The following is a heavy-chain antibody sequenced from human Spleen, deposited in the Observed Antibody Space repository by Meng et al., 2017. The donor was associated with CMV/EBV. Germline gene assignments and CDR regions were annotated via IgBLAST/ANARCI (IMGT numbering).Heavy chain of an antibody. Sequence: GESLKISCKASGYSFRSYWIGWVRQMPGKGLDWMGIVYPTDSDTRYSPSFEGRITMSADKSISTAYLQWGGLQASDTAMYYCARQKDIVVVPAAALDYWGQGTLVTVS. J-gene: IGHJ4*02. D-gene: IGHD2-2*01. CDR2: VYPTDSDT. CDR1: GYSFRSYW. V-gene: IGHV5-51*01. CDR3: ARQKDIVVVPAAALDY.